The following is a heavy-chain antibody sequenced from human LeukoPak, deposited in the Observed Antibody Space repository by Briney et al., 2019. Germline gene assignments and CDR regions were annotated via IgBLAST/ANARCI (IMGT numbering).Heavy chain of an antibody. V-gene: IGHV4-4*07. CDR3: ARPVPSRLGWFDP. J-gene: IGHJ5*02. D-gene: IGHD1-1*01. Sequence: PSETLSLTCTVSGGSISSFYWSWIRRPAGKGLEWIGHIYITGSTNYNPSLKSRVTMSVDTSKNQFSLKLSSVTAADTAVYYCARPVPSRLGWFDPWGQGTLVTVSS. CDR2: IYITGST. CDR1: GGSISSFY.